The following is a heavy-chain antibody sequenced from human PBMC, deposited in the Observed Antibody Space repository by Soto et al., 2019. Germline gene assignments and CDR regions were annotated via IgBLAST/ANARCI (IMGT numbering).Heavy chain of an antibody. CDR2: VYHTGST. J-gene: IGHJ4*02. Sequence: SETLSLTCDVPGASITTYYWSWIRQAPGKGLEWIGNVYHTGSTDYNSSLRSRVTISVDTSKNQFSLNMNSVTAADTAVYYCARRLFGSGWTLDSWGQGALDTVS. CDR3: ARRLFGSGWTLDS. D-gene: IGHD6-19*01. V-gene: IGHV4-59*13. CDR1: GASITTYY.